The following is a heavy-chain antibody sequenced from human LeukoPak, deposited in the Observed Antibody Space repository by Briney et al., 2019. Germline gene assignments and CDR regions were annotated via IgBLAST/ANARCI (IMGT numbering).Heavy chain of an antibody. V-gene: IGHV3-11*04. CDR1: GFTFSDYY. CDR2: ISSSGSTI. J-gene: IGHJ4*02. D-gene: IGHD5-12*01. CDR3: ARARYYSGYDSEEDY. Sequence: GGSLRLSCAASGFTFSDYYMSWIRQAPGKGLEWVSYISSSGSTIYYADSVKGRFTISRDNAKNSLYLQMNSLRAEDAAVYYCARARYYSGYDSEEDYWGQGTLVTVSS.